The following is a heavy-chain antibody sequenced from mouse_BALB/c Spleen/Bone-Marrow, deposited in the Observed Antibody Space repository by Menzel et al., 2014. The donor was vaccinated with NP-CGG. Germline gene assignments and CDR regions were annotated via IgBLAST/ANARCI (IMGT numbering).Heavy chain of an antibody. CDR2: ISDGGSYT. J-gene: IGHJ3*01. CDR1: GFTFSDYY. Sequence: EVQLVESGGDLVKPGGSLKLSCAASGFTFSDYYMYWVRQTPEKRLEWVATISDGGSYTYYPNSVKGRFTISRDNAKNNLYVHMHSQKSEHTAVYYCARYGDYKYVFFAYWGQGTVVTVSA. V-gene: IGHV5-4*02. D-gene: IGHD2-14*01. CDR3: ARYGDYKYVFFAY.